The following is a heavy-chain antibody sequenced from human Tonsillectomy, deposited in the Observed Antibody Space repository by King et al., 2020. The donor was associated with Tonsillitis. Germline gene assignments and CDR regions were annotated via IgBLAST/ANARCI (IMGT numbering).Heavy chain of an antibody. CDR1: GGSLSRYY. D-gene: IGHD3-16*02. V-gene: IGHV4-59*01. Sequence: QLQESGPGLVKPSETLSLTCTVSGGSLSRYYWSWIRQPPGKGLEWVVYIYHSGGTSYNPSLKSRVTIAVDTSKNQFSLKLSSVSAWDTAVYYCARGVNDYVWGSYRYDYWGQGTLVTVSS. J-gene: IGHJ4*02. CDR3: ARGVNDYVWGSYRYDY. CDR2: IYHSGGT.